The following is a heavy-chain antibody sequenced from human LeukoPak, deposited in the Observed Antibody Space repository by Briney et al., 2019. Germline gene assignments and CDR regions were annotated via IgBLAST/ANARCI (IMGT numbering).Heavy chain of an antibody. CDR3: ARGGYISY. Sequence: GEFLRLSCAASGFTFSSYEMNWVRQAPGKGLEWVSYINSGGSTIYYADSVKGRYTISRDNAKNSLYLQMNSLRAEDTAVYYCARGGYISYWGQGTLVTVSS. V-gene: IGHV3-48*03. D-gene: IGHD5-24*01. CDR2: INSGGSTI. J-gene: IGHJ4*02. CDR1: GFTFSSYE.